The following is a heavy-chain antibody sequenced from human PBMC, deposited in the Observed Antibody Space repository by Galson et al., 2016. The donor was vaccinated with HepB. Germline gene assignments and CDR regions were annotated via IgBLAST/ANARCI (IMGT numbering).Heavy chain of an antibody. Sequence: SETLSLTCAVSGGSITSSNWWSWVRQFPGKGLEWIADVYHNGGTNYNPSLKSRVTIAVDTSKNQFSLMVTSVTAADTAVYYCARHYHGMDVWGQGTTATVSS. J-gene: IGHJ6*02. V-gene: IGHV4-4*02. CDR3: ARHYHGMDV. CDR1: GGSITSSNW. CDR2: VYHNGGT.